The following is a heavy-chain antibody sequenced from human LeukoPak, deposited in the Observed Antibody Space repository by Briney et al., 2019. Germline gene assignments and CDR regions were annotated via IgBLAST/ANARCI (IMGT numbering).Heavy chain of an antibody. CDR3: ARDIAVAGTVGY. J-gene: IGHJ4*02. CDR2: INSDGSST. Sequence: GGSLRLSRAASGFTFSSYSMHWVRQAPGKGLVWVSHINSDGSSTSYADSVKGRFTISRDNAKNTLYLQMNSLRAEDTAVYYCARDIAVAGTVGYWGQGTLVTVSS. D-gene: IGHD6-19*01. CDR1: GFTFSSYS. V-gene: IGHV3-74*01.